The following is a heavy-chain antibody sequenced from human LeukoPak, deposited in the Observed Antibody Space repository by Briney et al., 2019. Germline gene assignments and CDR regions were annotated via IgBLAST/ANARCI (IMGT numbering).Heavy chain of an antibody. CDR1: GGSISSYY. V-gene: IGHV4-59*01. CDR3: ARVSGPLGYYYYYGMDV. D-gene: IGHD3-10*01. Sequence: SETLSLTCTVSGGSISSYYWSWIRQPPGKGLEWIGYIYYSGSTNYNPSLKSRVTISVDTSKNQLSLKLSSGTAADTAVYYCARVSGPLGYYYYYGMDVWGQGTTVTVSS. CDR2: IYYSGST. J-gene: IGHJ6*02.